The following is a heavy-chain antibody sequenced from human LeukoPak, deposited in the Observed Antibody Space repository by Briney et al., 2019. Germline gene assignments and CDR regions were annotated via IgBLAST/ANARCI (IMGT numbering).Heavy chain of an antibody. V-gene: IGHV4-59*05. CDR3: ARPLYDFWSGYPLPAFDY. CDR2: IYYSGST. Sequence: PSETLSLTCTVSGGSISNYYWTWIRQPSGKGLEWIGSIYYSGSTYYNPSLKSRVTISVDTSKNQFSLKLSSVPAADTAVYYCARPLYDFWSGYPLPAFDYWGQGTLVTVSS. CDR1: GGSISNYY. D-gene: IGHD3-3*01. J-gene: IGHJ4*02.